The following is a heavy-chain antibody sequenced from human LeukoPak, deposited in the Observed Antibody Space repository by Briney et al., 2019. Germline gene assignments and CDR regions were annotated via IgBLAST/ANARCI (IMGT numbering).Heavy chain of an antibody. J-gene: IGHJ4*02. CDR2: IKSWPDGGTI. V-gene: IGHV3-15*07. Sequence: GGSLRLSCAGSGFIFSNAWMNWVRQGPGKGLEWVGRIKSWPDGGTIDYAAPVKGRFTISRDDSRNTVYLQMNSLNSEGTAMYYCATGGYDLDYWGQGTLVTVSS. CDR1: GFIFSNAW. CDR3: ATGGYDLDY. D-gene: IGHD1-14*01.